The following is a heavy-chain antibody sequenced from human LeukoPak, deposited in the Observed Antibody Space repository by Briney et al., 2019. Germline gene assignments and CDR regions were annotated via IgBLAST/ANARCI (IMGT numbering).Heavy chain of an antibody. CDR2: IWYDGSNK. CDR3: ARASVGKYQLLWAYYYGMDV. J-gene: IGHJ6*02. D-gene: IGHD2-2*01. V-gene: IGHV3-33*08. CDR1: GFIFSSYG. Sequence: GGSLRLSCAASGFIFSSYGMSWVRQAPGKGLEWVAVIWYDGSNKYYADSVKGRFTISRDNSKNTLYLQMNSLRAEDTAVYYCARASVGKYQLLWAYYYGMDVWGQGTTVTVSS.